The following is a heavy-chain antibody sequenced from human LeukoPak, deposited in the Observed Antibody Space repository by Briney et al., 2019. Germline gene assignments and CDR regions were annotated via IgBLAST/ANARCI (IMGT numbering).Heavy chain of an antibody. D-gene: IGHD6-13*01. CDR2: ISWNSGSI. CDR1: GFTFDDYA. Sequence: PGGSLRLSCAASGFTFDDYAMHWVRHAPGKGLEWVSGISWNSGSIGYADSVKGRFTISRDNAKNSLYLQMNSLRAEDTALYYCAKGGSSSWYPNWFDPWGQGTLVTVSS. J-gene: IGHJ5*02. V-gene: IGHV3-9*01. CDR3: AKGGSSSWYPNWFDP.